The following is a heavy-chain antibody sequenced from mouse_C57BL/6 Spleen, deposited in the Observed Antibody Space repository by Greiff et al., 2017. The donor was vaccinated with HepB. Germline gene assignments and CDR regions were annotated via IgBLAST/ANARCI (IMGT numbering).Heavy chain of an antibody. J-gene: IGHJ4*01. V-gene: IGHV1-81*01. CDR3: ARSHYYGSSYYAMDY. D-gene: IGHD1-1*01. CDR1: GYTFTSYG. CDR2: IYPRSGNT. Sequence: VQLQQSGAELARPGASVKLSCKASGYTFTSYGISWVKQRTGQGLEWIGEIYPRSGNTYYNEKFKGKATLTADKSSSTAYMELRSLTSEDSAVYFCARSHYYGSSYYAMDYWGQGTSVTVSS.